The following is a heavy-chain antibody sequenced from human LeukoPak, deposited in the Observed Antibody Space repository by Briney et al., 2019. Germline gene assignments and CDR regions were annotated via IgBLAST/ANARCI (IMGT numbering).Heavy chain of an antibody. CDR2: IYWNDDK. D-gene: IGHD4-17*01. J-gene: IGHJ4*02. CDR3: AHRTSVTSVDY. CDR1: GFSVSTSGVV. V-gene: IGHV2-5*01. Sequence: VSGPTLVNPTQTLXLTCTLSGFSVSTSGVVVGWVRQPPGKAPEWLAFIYWNDDKRYSPSLTSRLTISRDTSKNQVVLTMTNMDPVDTATYYCAHRTSVTSVDYWGQGTLVTVSS.